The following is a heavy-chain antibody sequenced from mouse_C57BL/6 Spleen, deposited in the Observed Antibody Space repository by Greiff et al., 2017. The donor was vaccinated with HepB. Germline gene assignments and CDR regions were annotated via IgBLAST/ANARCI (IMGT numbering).Heavy chain of an antibody. CDR2: IYPSDSET. D-gene: IGHD1-1*01. J-gene: IGHJ1*03. CDR3: ARDYGSGNWRYFDV. V-gene: IGHV1-61*01. Sequence: QVQLQQPGAELVRPGSSVKLSCKASGYTFTSYWMDWVKQRPGQGLEWIGNIYPSDSETHYNQKFKDKATLTVDKSSSTAYMQLSSLTSEDSAVYYCARDYGSGNWRYFDVWGTGTTVTVSS. CDR1: GYTFTSYW.